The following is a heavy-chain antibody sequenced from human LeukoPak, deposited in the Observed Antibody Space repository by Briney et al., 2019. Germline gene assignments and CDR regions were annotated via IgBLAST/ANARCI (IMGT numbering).Heavy chain of an antibody. D-gene: IGHD6-13*01. J-gene: IGHJ6*03. Sequence: GESLKISCKGSGYRFTSYWIGWVRQMPGKGLEWMGIIYPGDSDTRYSPSFQGQVTISADKSISTAYLQWSSLKASDTAMYYCARVQQQDYYYMDAWGKGTTVTVSS. CDR2: IYPGDSDT. CDR1: GYRFTSYW. V-gene: IGHV5-51*01. CDR3: ARVQQQDYYYMDA.